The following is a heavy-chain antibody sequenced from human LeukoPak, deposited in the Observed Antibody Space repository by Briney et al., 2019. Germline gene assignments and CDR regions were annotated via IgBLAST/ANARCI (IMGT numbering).Heavy chain of an antibody. V-gene: IGHV3-33*06. CDR2: IWYDGSNK. Sequence: GRSLRLSCAASGFTFSSYGMHWVRQAPGKGLEWVAVIWYDGSNKYYADSVKGRFTISRDNSKNTLYLQMNSLRAEDTAVYYCAKGDRVCSSTSSSTPVDYWGQGTLVTVSS. CDR3: AKGDRVCSSTSSSTPVDY. CDR1: GFTFSSYG. D-gene: IGHD2-2*01. J-gene: IGHJ4*02.